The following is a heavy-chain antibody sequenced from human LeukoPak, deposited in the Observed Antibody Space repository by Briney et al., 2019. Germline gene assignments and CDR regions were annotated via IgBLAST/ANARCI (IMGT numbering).Heavy chain of an antibody. J-gene: IGHJ4*02. D-gene: IGHD6-13*01. CDR3: ASRPADSTWYGVFDY. V-gene: IGHV4-59*01. CDR1: GGSISSYY. Sequence: SETLSLTCTVSGGSISSYYWSWLRQAPGKGLEWIGYVFYPGSTNYNPSLKSRVTMSLDTSRDQFSLRLTSVTAADTAIYYCASRPADSTWYGVFDYWSQGTLVTVSS. CDR2: VFYPGST.